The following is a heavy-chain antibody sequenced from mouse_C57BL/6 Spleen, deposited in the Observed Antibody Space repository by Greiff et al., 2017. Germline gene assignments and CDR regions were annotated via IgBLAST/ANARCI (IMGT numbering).Heavy chain of an antibody. CDR2: ISYDGSN. CDR1: GYSITSGYY. J-gene: IGHJ2*01. V-gene: IGHV3-6*01. D-gene: IGHD1-1*01. Sequence: EVQLQESGPGLVKPSQSLSLTCSVTGYSITSGYYWNWIRQFPGNKLEWMGYISYDGSNNYNPSLKNRISITRDTSKNQFFLKLNSVTTEDTATYYCARELRSFDYWGQGTTLTVSS. CDR3: ARELRSFDY.